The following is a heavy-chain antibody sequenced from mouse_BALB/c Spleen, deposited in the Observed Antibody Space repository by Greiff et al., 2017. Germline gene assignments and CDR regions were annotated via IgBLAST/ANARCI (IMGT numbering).Heavy chain of an antibody. CDR2: ISSGSSTI. V-gene: IGHV5-17*02. Sequence: EVQGVESGGGLVQPGGSRKLSCAASGFTFSSFGMHWVRQAPEKGLEWVAYISSGSSTIYYADTVKGRFTISRDNPKNTLFLQMTSLRSEDTAMYYCARDGTGTAMDYWGQGTSVTVSS. J-gene: IGHJ4*01. D-gene: IGHD4-1*01. CDR3: ARDGTGTAMDY. CDR1: GFTFSSFG.